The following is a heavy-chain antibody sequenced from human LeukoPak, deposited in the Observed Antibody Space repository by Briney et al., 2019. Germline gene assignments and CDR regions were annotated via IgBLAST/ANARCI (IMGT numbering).Heavy chain of an antibody. J-gene: IGHJ4*02. CDR2: IYSGGST. Sequence: GGSLRLSCAASGFTVSSNYMSWVRQAPGRGLEWVSVIYSGGSTYYADSVKGRFTISRDNSKNTPFLQMNSLRAGDTAVYYCARGTVTMVDYWGQGTLVTVSS. D-gene: IGHD3-10*01. V-gene: IGHV3-66*01. CDR3: ARGTVTMVDY. CDR1: GFTVSSNY.